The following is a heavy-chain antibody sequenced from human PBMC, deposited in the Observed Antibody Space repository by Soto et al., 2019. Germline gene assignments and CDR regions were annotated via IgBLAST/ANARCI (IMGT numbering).Heavy chain of an antibody. J-gene: IGHJ4*02. Sequence: EVQLVESGGGLVQTGGSLRLSCAASGFTFNDYWVHWVRQAPGKGLVWVSRINGDGTTTNYADSVKGRFTTSRDNAQNTLYLQLNSLRDYDTAVYYCARGLYHKYGQDYWGQGTLVTVSS. D-gene: IGHD4-17*01. CDR1: GFTFNDYW. V-gene: IGHV3-74*01. CDR2: INGDGTTT. CDR3: ARGLYHKYGQDY.